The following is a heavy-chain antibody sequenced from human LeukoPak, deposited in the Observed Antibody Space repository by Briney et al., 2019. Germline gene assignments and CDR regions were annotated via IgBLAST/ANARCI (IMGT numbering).Heavy chain of an antibody. V-gene: IGHV4-4*07. CDR1: GGSISIYY. J-gene: IGHJ4*02. CDR2: IYTSGST. Sequence: SETLSLTCTVSGGSISIYYGSWIRQPAGKGLEWIGRIYTSGSTNYNPSLKSRVTMSVDTSKNQFPLKLSSVTAADTAVYYCARVGNYYDSSGYYYFDYWGQGTLVTVSS. D-gene: IGHD3-22*01. CDR3: ARVGNYYDSSGYYYFDY.